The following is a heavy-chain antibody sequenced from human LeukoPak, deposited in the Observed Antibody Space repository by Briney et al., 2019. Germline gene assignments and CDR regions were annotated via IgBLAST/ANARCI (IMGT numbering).Heavy chain of an antibody. CDR2: ISTSSIYI. CDR3: AKKGYSFGWRDSYYFDY. V-gene: IGHV3-21*01. D-gene: IGHD6-19*01. J-gene: IGHJ4*02. CDR1: GFTFSSYS. Sequence: GGSLRLSCAASGFTFSSYSMNWVRQAPGKGLEWVSSISTSSIYIYYADSVKGRFTISRDNSKNTLYLQMNSLRAEDTAVYYCAKKGYSFGWRDSYYFDYWGQGTLVTVSS.